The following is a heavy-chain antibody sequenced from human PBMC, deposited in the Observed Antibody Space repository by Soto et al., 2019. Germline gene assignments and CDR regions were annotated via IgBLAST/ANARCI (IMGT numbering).Heavy chain of an antibody. CDR2: IIPTFGTA. V-gene: IGHV1-69*13. Sequence: SVKVSCKASGGTFSSYAISWVRQAPGQGLEWMGGIIPTFGTANYAQKFQGRVTITADESTSTAYMELSSLRSEDTAVYYCAREKVTYDRSGYYNYWGQGTLVTVSS. J-gene: IGHJ4*02. CDR3: AREKVTYDRSGYYNY. D-gene: IGHD3-22*01. CDR1: GGTFSSYA.